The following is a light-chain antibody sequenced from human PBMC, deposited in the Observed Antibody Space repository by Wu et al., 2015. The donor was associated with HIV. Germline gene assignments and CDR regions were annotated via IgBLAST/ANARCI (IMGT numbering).Light chain of an antibody. CDR3: QQYNSYRT. Sequence: QMTQSPSTLSASVGDRVTITCRASESIIRWLAWYQQKPGKAPKLLIYKASNLESGVPSRFSGGGSGTEFTLTISSLQPDDFATYYCQQYNSYRTFGQ. CDR2: KAS. V-gene: IGKV1-5*03. CDR1: ESIIRW. J-gene: IGKJ1*01.